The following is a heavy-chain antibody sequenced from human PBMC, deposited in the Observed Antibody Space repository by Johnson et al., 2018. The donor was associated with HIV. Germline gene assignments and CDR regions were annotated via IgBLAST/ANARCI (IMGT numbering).Heavy chain of an antibody. CDR1: GFTFSDYY. J-gene: IGHJ3*02. Sequence: VQLVESGGGLVKPGGSLRLSCAASGFTFSDYYMSWIRQAPGKGLAWVSIIYDGDATYYADSVKGRFTISRDNAKNTLFLPINSLRAEDTAVYYCARASDSYCSADCYGDGFQISDQGTKVIVSS. D-gene: IGHD2-21*02. CDR2: IYDGDAT. CDR3: ARASDSYCSADCYGDGFQI. V-gene: IGHV3-66*01.